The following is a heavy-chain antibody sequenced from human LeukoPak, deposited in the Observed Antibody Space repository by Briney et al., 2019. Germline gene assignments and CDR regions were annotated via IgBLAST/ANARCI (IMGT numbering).Heavy chain of an antibody. CDR2: IIPIFGTA. J-gene: IGHJ6*02. CDR1: GGTFSSYA. V-gene: IGHV1-69*13. CDR3: ARDRIAAAGTSYYYYGMDV. Sequence: SVKVSCKASGGTFSSYAISWVRQAPGQGLEWMGGIIPIFGTANYARKFQGRVTITADESTSTAYMELSSLRSEDTAVYYCARDRIAAAGTSYYYYGMDVWGQGTTVTVSS. D-gene: IGHD6-13*01.